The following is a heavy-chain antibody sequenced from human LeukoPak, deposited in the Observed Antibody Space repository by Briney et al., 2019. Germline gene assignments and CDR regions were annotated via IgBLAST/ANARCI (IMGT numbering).Heavy chain of an antibody. V-gene: IGHV1-2*02. J-gene: IGHJ4*02. CDR1: VYTFTVYY. D-gene: IGHD3-9*01. Sequence: SVKLSCKASVYTFTVYYMHWVRQAPGQGLEWMGWINPNSGGTNYAQKFQGRVTMTRDTSISTAYMELLRLRSDDTAVYYCARDSGAADDILTGYYFDYWGQETLVTVSS. CDR3: ARDSGAADDILTGYYFDY. CDR2: INPNSGGT.